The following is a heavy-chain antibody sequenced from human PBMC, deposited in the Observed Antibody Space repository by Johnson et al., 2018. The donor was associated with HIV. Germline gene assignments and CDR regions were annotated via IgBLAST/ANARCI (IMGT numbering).Heavy chain of an antibody. CDR1: GFTFSSYW. V-gene: IGHV3-7*05. CDR3: ARGSSGSWDAFDI. CDR2: IKQDGSEQ. D-gene: IGHD1-26*01. J-gene: IGHJ3*02. Sequence: EVHLVESGGGLVQPGGSLRLSCAASGFTFSSYWMSWVRQAPGKGLEWVANIKQDGSEQYYVDSVTGRFTISRDNAKNSLYLQMNSLRAEDTAVYYCARGSSGSWDAFDIWGQGTMVTVSS.